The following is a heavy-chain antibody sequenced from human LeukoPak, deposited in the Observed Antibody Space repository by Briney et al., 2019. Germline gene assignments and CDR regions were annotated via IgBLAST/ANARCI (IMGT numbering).Heavy chain of an antibody. CDR3: ARDVRVGYDSDWFDP. D-gene: IGHD5-18*01. J-gene: IGHJ5*02. CDR1: GYTLTELS. Sequence: ASVKVSCKVSGYTLTELSMHWVRQAPGKGLEWMGGFDPEDGETIYAQKFQGRVTMTEDTSTDTAYMELSSLRSEDTAVYYCARDVRVGYDSDWFDPWGQGTLVTFSS. V-gene: IGHV1-24*01. CDR2: FDPEDGET.